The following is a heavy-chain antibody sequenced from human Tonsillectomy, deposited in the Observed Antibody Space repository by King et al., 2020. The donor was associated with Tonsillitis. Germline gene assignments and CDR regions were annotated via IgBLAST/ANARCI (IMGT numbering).Heavy chain of an antibody. CDR3: ARGGGIPLAFDI. CDR1: GGSISSGDYY. CDR2: IYYSGST. J-gene: IGHJ3*02. V-gene: IGHV4-30-4*01. D-gene: IGHD3-16*01. Sequence: QLQESGPGLVKPSQTLSLTCTFSGGSISSGDYYWSSIRQPPGKGLEWIGYIYYSGSTYYNPSLKSRLTISVDTSKNQSSLKLSSVTAADTAVYFCARGGGIPLAFDIWGQGTMVTVSS.